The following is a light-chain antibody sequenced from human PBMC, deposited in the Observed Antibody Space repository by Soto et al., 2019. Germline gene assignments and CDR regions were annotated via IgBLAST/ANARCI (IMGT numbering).Light chain of an antibody. CDR3: QQYQLYPWT. V-gene: IGKV1-5*03. Sequence: DIQMTQSPPTVSASVGDRVTVTCRASQSVNVWLAWYQQKPGKAPKLLIYKASSLESGVPSRFSGSGSGTDFTLTISSLQPDDFASYYCQQYQLYPWTFGQGTKVEVK. CDR2: KAS. CDR1: QSVNVW. J-gene: IGKJ1*01.